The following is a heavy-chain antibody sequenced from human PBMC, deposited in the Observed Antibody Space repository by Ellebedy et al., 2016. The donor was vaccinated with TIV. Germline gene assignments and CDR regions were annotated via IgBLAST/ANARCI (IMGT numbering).Heavy chain of an antibody. CDR2: IYYSGST. J-gene: IGHJ6*02. V-gene: IGHV4-61*01. Sequence: SETLSLTXTVSGGSVSSGSYYWSWIRQPPGKGLEWIGYIYYSGSTNYNPSLKSRVTISVDTSKNQFSLKLSSVTAADTAVYYCARALHFWSGYYTSGNGMEGMDVWGQGTTVTVSS. D-gene: IGHD3-3*02. CDR3: ARALHFWSGYYTSGNGMEGMDV. CDR1: GGSVSSGSYY.